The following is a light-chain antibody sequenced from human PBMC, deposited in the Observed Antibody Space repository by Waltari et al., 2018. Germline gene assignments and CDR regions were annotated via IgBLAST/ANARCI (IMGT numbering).Light chain of an antibody. CDR2: EDN. V-gene: IGLV6-57*02. CDR1: SGSIASNY. Sequence: NFMLTQPHSVSESPGKTVTISCTGSSGSIASNYVQWYQQRPGSPPPTVILEDNQRPSGVHDRFSGSVDSSANSASLTISGLKTEDGADYYCQSYDTSNHGVFGGGTKLTVL. J-gene: IGLJ2*01. CDR3: QSYDTSNHGV.